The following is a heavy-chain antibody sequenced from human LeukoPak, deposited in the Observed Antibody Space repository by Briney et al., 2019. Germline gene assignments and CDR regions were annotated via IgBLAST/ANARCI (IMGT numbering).Heavy chain of an antibody. CDR3: ARADGDYGGNYGC. V-gene: IGHV1-2*02. CDR2: INPNSGRI. J-gene: IGHJ4*02. Sequence: GASVKVPCKASGYTFTGYYIHWVRQAPGRGPEWMGWINPNSGRINYAQKFQGRVTMTRDTSISTAYMELSRLRSDDTAVYYCARADGDYGGNYGCWGQGTLVTVSS. CDR1: GYTFTGYY. D-gene: IGHD4-23*01.